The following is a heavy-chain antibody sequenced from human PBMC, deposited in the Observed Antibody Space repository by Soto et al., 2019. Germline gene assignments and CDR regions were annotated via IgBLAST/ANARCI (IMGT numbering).Heavy chain of an antibody. CDR2: VFSSVSA. J-gene: IGHJ4*02. CDR3: ARDGMTTGDT. D-gene: IGHD2-21*02. Sequence: SETLSLTCIVSGVSVRSYTWIWVRQPANKGLEWIGRVFSSVSATYNPSLKSRVSISMDTPENRISLKLDSVTAADAGVYFCARDGMTTGDTWGPGTLVTVSS. CDR1: GVSVRSYT. V-gene: IGHV4-4*07.